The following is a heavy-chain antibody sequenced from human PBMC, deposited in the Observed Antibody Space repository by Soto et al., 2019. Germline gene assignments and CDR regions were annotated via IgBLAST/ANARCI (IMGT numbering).Heavy chain of an antibody. CDR3: GKEGSRRRFELDH. J-gene: IGHJ4*02. Sequence: EVEVSESGGGLVQPGGSLRLSCAASGFAFSCCAMSWVRQASGKGLEWISAITEDGSGTFYADAVKGRFTISRDSSKNTLYLQMNSLRVEGRAVYYCGKEGSRRRFELDHWGQGSLVTVS. D-gene: IGHD1-26*01. CDR2: ITEDGSGT. CDR1: GFAFSCCA. V-gene: IGHV3-23*01.